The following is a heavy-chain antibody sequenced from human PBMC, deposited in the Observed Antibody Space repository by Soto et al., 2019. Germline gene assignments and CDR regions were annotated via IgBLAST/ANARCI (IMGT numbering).Heavy chain of an antibody. Sequence: ASVKVSCKASGGTFSSYAISWVRQAPGQGLEWMGGIIPIFGTANYAQKFQGRVTITADESTSTDYMELSSLRSEDTAVYYCAREGDGYNTYYFDYWGQGTLVTVYS. D-gene: IGHD5-12*01. CDR2: IIPIFGTA. J-gene: IGHJ4*02. CDR3: AREGDGYNTYYFDY. CDR1: GGTFSSYA. V-gene: IGHV1-69*13.